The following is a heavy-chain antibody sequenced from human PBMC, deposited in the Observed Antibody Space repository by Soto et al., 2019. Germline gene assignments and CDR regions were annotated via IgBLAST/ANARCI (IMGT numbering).Heavy chain of an antibody. CDR3: ARDKRGGNPNDAFDI. V-gene: IGHV1-46*01. J-gene: IGHJ3*02. D-gene: IGHD2-15*01. CDR2: INPSGGST. CDR1: GYTFTSYY. Sequence: ASVKVSCKXSGYTFTSYYMHWVRQAPGQGLEWMGIINPSGGSTSYAQKFQGRVTMTRDTSTSTVYMELSSLRSEDTAVYYCARDKRGGNPNDAFDIWGQGTMVTVSS.